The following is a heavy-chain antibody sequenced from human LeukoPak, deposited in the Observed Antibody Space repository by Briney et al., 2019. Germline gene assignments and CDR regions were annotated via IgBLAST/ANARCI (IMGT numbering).Heavy chain of an antibody. J-gene: IGHJ4*02. V-gene: IGHV4-59*01. CDR3: ARGGILYY. D-gene: IGHD1-14*01. CDR2: IYYSGST. Sequence: PSETLSLTCAVSGGSFSGYYWSWIRQPPGKGLEWIGYIYYSGSTNYNPSLKSRVTISVDTSKNQFSLKLSSVTAADTAVYYCARGGILYYWGQGTLVTVSS. CDR1: GGSFSGYY.